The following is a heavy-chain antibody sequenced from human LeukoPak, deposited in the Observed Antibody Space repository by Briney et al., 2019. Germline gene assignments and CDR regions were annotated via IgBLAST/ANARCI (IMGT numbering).Heavy chain of an antibody. CDR1: GGSISSYY. V-gene: IGHV4-59*01. Sequence: SETLSLTCTVSGGSISSYYWSWIRQPPGKGLEWIGYIYYSGSTNYNPSLKSRVTISVDTSKNQFSLKLSSVTAADTAVYYCAASYYFYYYMDVWGKGTTVTVSS. CDR3: AASYYFYYYMDV. J-gene: IGHJ6*03. CDR2: IYYSGST.